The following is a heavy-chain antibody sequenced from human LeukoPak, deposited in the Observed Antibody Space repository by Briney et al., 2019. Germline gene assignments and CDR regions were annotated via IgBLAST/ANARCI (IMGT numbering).Heavy chain of an antibody. D-gene: IGHD6-13*01. J-gene: IGHJ5*02. Sequence: TPSETLSLTCTASGDSIGSGSYFWGWVRQPPGKGLEWIGRITYGGNIYHNPSFRSQATFSVDTPRNQFSLRLNSVTAADTAVYFCVRTHSNNWFDPWGQGALVTVSS. CDR2: ITYGGNI. CDR3: VRTHSNNWFDP. V-gene: IGHV4-39*01. CDR1: GDSIGSGSYF.